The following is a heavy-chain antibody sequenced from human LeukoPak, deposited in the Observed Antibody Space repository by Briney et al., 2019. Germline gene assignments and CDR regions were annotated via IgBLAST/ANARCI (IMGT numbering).Heavy chain of an antibody. CDR2: IYTSGST. CDR1: GGSISSGSYY. D-gene: IGHD3-10*01. Sequence: PSQTLSLTCTVSGGSISSGSYYWSWIRQPAGKGLEWIGRIYTSGSTNYNPSLKSRVTISVDTSKNQFSLKLSSVTAADTAVYYCARVYYYGPGSYIWGQGTLVTVSS. V-gene: IGHV4-61*02. CDR3: ARVYYYGPGSYI. J-gene: IGHJ4*02.